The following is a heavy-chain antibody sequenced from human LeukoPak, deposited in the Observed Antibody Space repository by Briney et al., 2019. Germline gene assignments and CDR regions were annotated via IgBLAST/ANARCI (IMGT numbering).Heavy chain of an antibody. CDR2: IYYSGST. V-gene: IGHV4-39*01. D-gene: IGHD2/OR15-2a*01. J-gene: IGHJ4*02. CDR3: ARQPNSDY. Sequence: PSETLSLTCTVSGGSISSRSYSWGWIRQPPGKGVEWLGSIYYSGSTYYNPSLKSRVTISVDTSKNQFSLKLSSVTAADTAVYYCARQPNSDYWGQGTLVTVSS. CDR1: GGSISSRSYS.